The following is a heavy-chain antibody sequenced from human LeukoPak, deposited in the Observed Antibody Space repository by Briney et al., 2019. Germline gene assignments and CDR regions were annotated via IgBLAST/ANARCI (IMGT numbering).Heavy chain of an antibody. D-gene: IGHD3-10*01. CDR2: ISAYNGNT. V-gene: IGHV1-18*01. CDR3: AAVVQYYYGSGIWIQN. Sequence: GASVKVSCKASGYTFTSYGISWVRQAPGQGLEWMGWISAYNGNTNYAQKLQGRVTMTTDTSTSTAYMELRSLRSDDTAVYYCAAVVQYYYGSGIWIQNWGQGTLVTVSS. J-gene: IGHJ4*02. CDR1: GYTFTSYG.